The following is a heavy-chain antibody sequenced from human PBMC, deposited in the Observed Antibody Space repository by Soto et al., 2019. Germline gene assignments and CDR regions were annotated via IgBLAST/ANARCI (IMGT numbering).Heavy chain of an antibody. Sequence: SETLSLTCTVSGGSISSGDYYWSWIRQPPGKGLEWIGYIYYSGSTYYNPSLKSRVTISVDTSKNQFSLKLSSVTAADTAVYYCARDPSYYDSSGYPDWGQGTLVTVSS. CDR1: GGSISSGDYY. V-gene: IGHV4-30-4*01. CDR2: IYYSGST. D-gene: IGHD3-22*01. CDR3: ARDPSYYDSSGYPD. J-gene: IGHJ4*02.